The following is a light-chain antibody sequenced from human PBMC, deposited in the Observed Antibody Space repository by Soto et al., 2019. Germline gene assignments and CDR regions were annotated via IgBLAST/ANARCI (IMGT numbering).Light chain of an antibody. J-gene: IGKJ5*01. CDR2: GAS. V-gene: IGKV3D-15*01. Sequence: ETVMTQSPATLSVSPGERATLSCWASQSVSSKLAWYQQKPGQAPRLLIYGASTRATGIPARFSGSGSGTDFTLTISSLEPEDFGVYFCHQRNKFGQGTRLEIK. CDR1: QSVSSK. CDR3: HQRNK.